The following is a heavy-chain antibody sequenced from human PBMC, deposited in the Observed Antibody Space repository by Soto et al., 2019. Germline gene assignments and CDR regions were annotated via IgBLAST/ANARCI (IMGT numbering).Heavy chain of an antibody. D-gene: IGHD6-13*01. Sequence: QVQLVESGGGVVQPGRSLRLSCAASGFTFSSYGMHWVRQAPGKGLEWVAVIWYDGSNKYYADSVKGRFTISRDNSKNTLYLQINSLRAEDTAVYYCAREIVGPGYSSSWYVSNRLNPAYYYMDVWGKGTTVTVSS. J-gene: IGHJ6*03. V-gene: IGHV3-33*01. CDR1: GFTFSSYG. CDR2: IWYDGSNK. CDR3: AREIVGPGYSSSWYVSNRLNPAYYYMDV.